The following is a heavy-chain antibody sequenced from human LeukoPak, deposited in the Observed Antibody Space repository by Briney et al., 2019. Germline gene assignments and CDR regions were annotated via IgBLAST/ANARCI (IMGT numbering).Heavy chain of an antibody. CDR3: ARGLDGRFGEFDY. Sequence: MTSETLSLTCAVYGGSFSGYYWSWIRQPPGKGLEWIGYIYYSGSTNYNPSLKSRVTISVDTSKNQFSLKLSSVTAADTAVYYCARGLDGRFGEFDYWGQGTLVTVSS. V-gene: IGHV4-59*01. CDR1: GGSFSGYY. CDR2: IYYSGST. D-gene: IGHD3-10*01. J-gene: IGHJ4*02.